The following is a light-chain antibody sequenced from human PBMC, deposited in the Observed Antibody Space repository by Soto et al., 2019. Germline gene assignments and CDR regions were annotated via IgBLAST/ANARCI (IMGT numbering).Light chain of an antibody. V-gene: IGKV3-11*01. J-gene: IGKJ2*01. Sequence: EVVLTQSPATLSLSPGESATLSCRASQSVSSYLAWYQQKPGQAPRLVIYDVSDRATGIPARFSGSESGTDFTLTISRLEPEDFGTYYCQDRGNWPRTFGQGTKLQIK. CDR2: DVS. CDR1: QSVSSY. CDR3: QDRGNWPRT.